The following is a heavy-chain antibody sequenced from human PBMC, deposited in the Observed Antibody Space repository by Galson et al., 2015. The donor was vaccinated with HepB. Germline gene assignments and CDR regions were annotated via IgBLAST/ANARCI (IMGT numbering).Heavy chain of an antibody. V-gene: IGHV3-7*03. CDR1: GFMFSSYW. J-gene: IGHJ6*04. D-gene: IGHD3-3*01. CDR3: ARDHPYDFWSGRLDV. CDR2: IKQDGSEK. Sequence: SLRLSCAASGFMFSSYWMTWVRQAPGKGLEWVANIKQDGSEKYYVDSVKGRFSIYRDNDKNSLFLQMNSLRAEDTAVYYCARDHPYDFWSGRLDVWGKGTTATVSS.